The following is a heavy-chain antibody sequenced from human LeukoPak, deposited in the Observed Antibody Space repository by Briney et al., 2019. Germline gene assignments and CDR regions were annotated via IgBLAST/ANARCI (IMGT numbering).Heavy chain of an antibody. CDR3: ARDPPRSRIAAAGTLNI. Sequence: ASVKVSCKASAYTFTSYGISWVRQAPAQGLDWMGWISAYNGNTNYAQKLQGRVTMTTDTSTSTAYMELRSLRSDDTAVYYCARDPPRSRIAAAGTLNIWGQGTLVTVSS. J-gene: IGHJ4*02. D-gene: IGHD6-13*01. CDR2: ISAYNGNT. V-gene: IGHV1-18*01. CDR1: AYTFTSYG.